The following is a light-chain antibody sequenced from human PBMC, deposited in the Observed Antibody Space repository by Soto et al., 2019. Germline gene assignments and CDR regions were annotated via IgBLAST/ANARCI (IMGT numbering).Light chain of an antibody. CDR1: SSNIGSNT. CDR2: SNN. J-gene: IGLJ1*01. Sequence: QSVLTQPPSASGTPGQRVTISCSGSSSNIGSNTVNWYQQLPGTAPKLLIYSNNQRPSGVPDRFSGSKSGTSASLAISGLQSEAEADYYCAAWDDSLNGRVFGTGTKLTVL. V-gene: IGLV1-44*01. CDR3: AAWDDSLNGRV.